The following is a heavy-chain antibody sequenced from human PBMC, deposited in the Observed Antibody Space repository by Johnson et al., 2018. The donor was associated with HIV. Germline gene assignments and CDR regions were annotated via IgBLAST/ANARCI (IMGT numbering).Heavy chain of an antibody. V-gene: IGHV3-74*01. CDR1: GFTFSDHW. CDR2: INGDGTGS. Sequence: VQLVESGGGLVQPGGSLRLSCGASGFTFSDHWMQWVRQVPGKGLVWVSRINGDGTGSTYADSVKGRFTVSRDNSKNTLYLQMNSLRAEDTAVYYCALKAAFNDAFDIWGQGTMVTVSS. CDR3: ALKAAFNDAFDI. D-gene: IGHD6-25*01. J-gene: IGHJ3*02.